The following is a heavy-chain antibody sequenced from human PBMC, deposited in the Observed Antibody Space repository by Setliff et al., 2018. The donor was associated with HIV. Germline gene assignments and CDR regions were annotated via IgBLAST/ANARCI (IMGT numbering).Heavy chain of an antibody. CDR3: ARRTEVGATVDY. CDR1: GGSISSSSYY. V-gene: IGHV4-39*01. CDR2: IYYSGST. D-gene: IGHD1-26*01. Sequence: NPSETLSLTCTVSGGSISSSSYYWGWIRQPPGKGLEWIGSIYYSGSTYYNPSLRSRVTISVDTSKNRFSLKVRSVTAADTAVYYCARRTEVGATVDYWGQGTLGTVSS. J-gene: IGHJ4*02.